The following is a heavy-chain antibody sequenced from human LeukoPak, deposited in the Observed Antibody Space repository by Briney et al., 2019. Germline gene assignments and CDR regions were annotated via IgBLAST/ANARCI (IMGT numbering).Heavy chain of an antibody. CDR1: GFTFSSNY. Sequence: GGSLRLSCAASGFTFSSNYMSWVRQAPGEGLEWVSVIYSGGSTYYADSVKGRFTISRDNSKNTLYLQMDSLRAEDTAVYYCARADYGDYFDYWGQGTLVTVSS. V-gene: IGHV3-66*01. J-gene: IGHJ4*02. CDR3: ARADYGDYFDY. CDR2: IYSGGST. D-gene: IGHD3-16*01.